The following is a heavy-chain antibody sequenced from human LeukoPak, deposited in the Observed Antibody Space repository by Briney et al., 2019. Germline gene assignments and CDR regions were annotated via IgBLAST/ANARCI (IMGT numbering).Heavy chain of an antibody. D-gene: IGHD2-15*01. J-gene: IGHJ4*02. V-gene: IGHV3-30-3*01. CDR3: ARVAVVAEDY. Sequence: GGSLRLSCAASGFTFSSYAMHWVRQAPGKGLEWVAVISYDGSNKYYADSVKGRFTISRDNSENTLYLQMNSLRAEDTAVYYCARVAVVAEDYWGQGTLVTVSS. CDR2: ISYDGSNK. CDR1: GFTFSSYA.